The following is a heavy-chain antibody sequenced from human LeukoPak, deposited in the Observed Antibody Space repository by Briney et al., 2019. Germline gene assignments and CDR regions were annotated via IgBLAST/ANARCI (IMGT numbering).Heavy chain of an antibody. Sequence: GASVKVSCKASGYTFTGYYMHWVRQAPGQGPEWMGWIDPNSGGTNYAQKFQGRVTMTRDTSISTAYMELSRLRSDDTAVYYCARTPRGSPRPNDYWGQGALVTVSS. CDR2: IDPNSGGT. V-gene: IGHV1-2*02. J-gene: IGHJ4*02. CDR3: ARTPRGSPRPNDY. CDR1: GYTFTGYY. D-gene: IGHD3-10*01.